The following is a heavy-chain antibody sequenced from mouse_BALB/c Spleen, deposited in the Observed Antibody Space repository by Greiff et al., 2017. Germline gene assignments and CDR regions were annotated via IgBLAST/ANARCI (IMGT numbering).Heavy chain of an antibody. CDR1: GFTFSSFG. V-gene: IGHV5-17*02. J-gene: IGHJ1*01. CDR3: ARSPAYYRYDWYFDV. D-gene: IGHD2-14*01. CDR2: ISSGSSTI. Sequence: EVHLVESGGGLVQPGGSRKLSCAASGFTFSSFGMHWVRQAPEKGLEWVAYISSGSSTIYYADTVKGRFTISRDNPKNTLFLQMTSLRSEDTAMYYCARSPAYYRYDWYFDVWGAGTTVTVSS.